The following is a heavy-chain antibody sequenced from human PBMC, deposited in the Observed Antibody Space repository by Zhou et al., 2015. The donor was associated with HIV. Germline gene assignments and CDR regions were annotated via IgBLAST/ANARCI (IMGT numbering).Heavy chain of an antibody. CDR1: GGTFSSYA. CDR3: ARDLRPDGRRTYTNWYFDL. J-gene: IGHJ2*01. CDR2: IIPIFGTA. Sequence: QVQLVQSGAEVKKPGSSVKVSCKASGGTFSSYAISWVRQAPGQGLEWMGGIIPIFGTANYAQKFQGRVTITADESTSTAYMELSSLRSEDTAVYYCARDLRPDGRRTYTNWYFDLWGRGTLVTVSS. V-gene: IGHV1-69*01. D-gene: IGHD2-2*02.